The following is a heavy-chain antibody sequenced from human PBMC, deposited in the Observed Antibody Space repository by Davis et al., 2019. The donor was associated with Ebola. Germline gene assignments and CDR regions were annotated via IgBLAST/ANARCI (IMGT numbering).Heavy chain of an antibody. CDR2: ISGSGGST. CDR3: ARRLEAWDF. V-gene: IGHV3-23*01. Sequence: GESLKISCAASGFTFSSYAMSWVRQAPGKGLEWVSGISGSGGSTYYADSVKGRFTISRDNAKNSLYLQMNSLRAEDTAVYYCARRLEAWDFWGQGTLVTVSS. CDR1: GFTFSSYA. J-gene: IGHJ4*02. D-gene: IGHD1-1*01.